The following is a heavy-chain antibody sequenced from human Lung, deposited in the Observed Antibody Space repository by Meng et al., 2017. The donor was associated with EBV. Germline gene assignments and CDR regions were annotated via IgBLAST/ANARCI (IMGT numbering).Heavy chain of an antibody. J-gene: IGHJ4*02. D-gene: IGHD4-11*01. Sequence: QVQLQASGPRLVKPSQTLYLTCTVSGGSISSGGYYWSWIRQHPGKGLEWIGYIYYSGSTYYNPSLKSRVTISVDTSKNQFSLKLSSVTAADTAVYYCAATVNDGYFDYWGQGTLVTVSS. CDR2: IYYSGST. CDR3: AATVNDGYFDY. V-gene: IGHV4-31*03. CDR1: GGSISSGGYY.